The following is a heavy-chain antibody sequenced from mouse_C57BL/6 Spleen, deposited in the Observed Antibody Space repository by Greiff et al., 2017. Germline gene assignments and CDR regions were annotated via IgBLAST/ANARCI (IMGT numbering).Heavy chain of an antibody. V-gene: IGHV1-64*01. D-gene: IGHD1-1*01. CDR2: IHPNSGST. Sequence: QVQLQQPGAELVKPGASVKLSCKASGYTFTSYWMHWVKQRPGQGLKWIGMIHPNSGSTNYNEKFKSKATLTVDKSSSTAYMQLSSLTSEDSAVYYCAATVVRDYFDYWGQGTTLTVSS. J-gene: IGHJ2*01. CDR1: GYTFTSYW. CDR3: AATVVRDYFDY.